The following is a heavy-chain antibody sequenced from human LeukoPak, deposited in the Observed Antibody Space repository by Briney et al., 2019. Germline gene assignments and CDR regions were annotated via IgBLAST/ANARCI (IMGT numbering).Heavy chain of an antibody. V-gene: IGHV1-8*03. CDR3: ARIPGRLLWLEESYMDV. D-gene: IGHD3-10*01. Sequence: ASVKVSCKASGYTFPSYDITWVRQATGQGLEWMGWMNPNTGNTGYAQKFQGRVTITQNPSISTAYIELSSLRSEDTAVYYCARIPGRLLWLEESYMDVWGEGTTVTVS. CDR1: GYTFPSYD. CDR2: MNPNTGNT. J-gene: IGHJ6*03.